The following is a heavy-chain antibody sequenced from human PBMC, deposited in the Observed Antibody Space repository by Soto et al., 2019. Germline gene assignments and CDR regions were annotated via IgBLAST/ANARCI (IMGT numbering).Heavy chain of an antibody. J-gene: IGHJ4*02. D-gene: IGHD1-1*01. Sequence: QGHLVQSGAEVKKPGASVKVSCKASGYTFTSYGITWVRQAPGQGLEWMGWISAHNVNTDYAQKLQGRVIVTRDTSTSTAYMELRSLISDDTAVYYCARGRYGDYWGQGALVTVSS. CDR3: ARGRYGDY. CDR2: ISAHNVNT. V-gene: IGHV1-18*01. CDR1: GYTFTSYG.